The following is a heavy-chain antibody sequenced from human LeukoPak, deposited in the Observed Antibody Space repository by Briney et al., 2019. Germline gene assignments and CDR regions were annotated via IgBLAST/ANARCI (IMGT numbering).Heavy chain of an antibody. D-gene: IGHD3-10*01. CDR2: TASDGSHK. J-gene: IGHJ5*02. Sequence: GGSLRLSCAASGFALSTYGMHWVRQAPGRGLEWVAVTASDGSHKYYADSVKGRFTISRDNSKNTLYLQMDSLTPEDTAVYYCAKKQPGSHYNLPDHWGQGTLVTVSS. CDR3: AKKQPGSHYNLPDH. V-gene: IGHV3-30*18. CDR1: GFALSTYG.